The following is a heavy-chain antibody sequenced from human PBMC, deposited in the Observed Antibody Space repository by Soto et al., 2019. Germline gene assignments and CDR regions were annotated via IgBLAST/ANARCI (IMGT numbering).Heavy chain of an antibody. J-gene: IGHJ4*02. CDR2: INHSGST. D-gene: IGHD3-10*01. Sequence: PSETLSLTCAVYGGSFSGYYWSWIRQPPGKGLEWIGEINHSGSTNYNPSLKSRVTISVDTSKNQFSLKLSSVTAADTAVYYCARGRGLYYYGSGSYYRVGYYFDYWGQGTLVTVS. CDR3: ARGRGLYYYGSGSYYRVGYYFDY. V-gene: IGHV4-34*01. CDR1: GGSFSGYY.